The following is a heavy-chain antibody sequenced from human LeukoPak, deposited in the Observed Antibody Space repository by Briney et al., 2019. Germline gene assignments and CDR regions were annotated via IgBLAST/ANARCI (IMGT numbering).Heavy chain of an antibody. CDR3: TTGGWLRAFDY. CDR2: IKTEPEGGTI. D-gene: IGHD3-22*01. Sequence: GGSLRLSCAASGFAFRNAWMSWVRQTPGKGLEWVGRIKTEPEGGTIEYAAPVKGRFTISRDDSKNTLYLQMNSLKTEDTAVYYCTTGGWLRAFDYWGQGTLVTVSS. J-gene: IGHJ4*02. V-gene: IGHV3-15*01. CDR1: GFAFRNAW.